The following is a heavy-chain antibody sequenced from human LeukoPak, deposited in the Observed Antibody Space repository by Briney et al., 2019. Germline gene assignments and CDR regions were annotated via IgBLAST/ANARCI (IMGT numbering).Heavy chain of an antibody. J-gene: IGHJ5*02. D-gene: IGHD3-22*01. CDR1: GYTFTSYD. CDR3: ARNNAAYYYDSSGYYP. Sequence: ASVKVSCKASGYTFTSYDINWVRQATGQGLEWMGWMNPHSGNTGYTQKFQGRVTMTRNTSISTAYMELSSLRSEDTAVYYCARNNAAYYYDSSGYYPWGQGTLVTVSS. CDR2: MNPHSGNT. V-gene: IGHV1-8*01.